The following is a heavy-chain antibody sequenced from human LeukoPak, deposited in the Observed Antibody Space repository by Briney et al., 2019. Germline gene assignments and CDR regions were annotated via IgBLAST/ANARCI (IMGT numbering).Heavy chain of an antibody. D-gene: IGHD3-22*01. CDR1: GYTITQLA. CDR2: FDSEDGET. Sequence: GASAKVSCKVSGYTITQLAMHWVRQAPGKGIEWMGGFDSEDGETIYAQKFQGRVTMTEDTSTDTAYMELSSLRSEDTAVYYCATVSRGYYDSSGYPFDYWGQGTLVTVSS. CDR3: ATVSRGYYDSSGYPFDY. J-gene: IGHJ4*02. V-gene: IGHV1-24*01.